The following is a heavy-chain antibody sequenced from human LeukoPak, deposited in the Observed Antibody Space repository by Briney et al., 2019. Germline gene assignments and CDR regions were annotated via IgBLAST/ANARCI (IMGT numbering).Heavy chain of an antibody. CDR3: ARDESRWYQLLSAYYYHMDV. CDR2: INPNSGGT. Sequence: ASVKVSCKASGYTFTGYYMHWVRQAPGQGLEWMGWINPNSGGTNYAQKFQGRVTMTRDTSISTAYMELSRLRSDDTAVYYCARDESRWYQLLSAYYYHMDVWGKGTTVTVSS. V-gene: IGHV1-2*02. J-gene: IGHJ6*03. D-gene: IGHD2-2*01. CDR1: GYTFTGYY.